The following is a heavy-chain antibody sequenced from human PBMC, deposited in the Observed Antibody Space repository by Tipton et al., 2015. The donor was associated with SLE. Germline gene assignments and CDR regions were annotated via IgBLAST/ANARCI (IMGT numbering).Heavy chain of an antibody. Sequence: LRLSCSVSGVSTSDTTYFCGWTRQPPGQPLEWLGSLYYGSYTYYNPSLQSRVTISVDPSTHQFSLTLPSVTASDTGMYYCARVWRPTGGWFDPWGQGLSVT. J-gene: IGHJ5*02. D-gene: IGHD3-10*01. CDR2: LYYGSYT. CDR1: GVSTSDTTYF. V-gene: IGHV4-39*02. CDR3: ARVWRPTGGWFDP.